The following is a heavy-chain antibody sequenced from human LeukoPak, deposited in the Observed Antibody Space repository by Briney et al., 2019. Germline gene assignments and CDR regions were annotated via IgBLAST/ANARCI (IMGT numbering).Heavy chain of an antibody. Sequence: GGSLRLSCAASGVTFSTYWMTWVRQAPGKGLEWVSVIHTDGSTYYADSVKGRFTISRDNFKNTLYLQMNSLRVEDTAVYYCARDRPYGGKGDFEYWGQGTLVTVSS. J-gene: IGHJ4*02. CDR1: GVTFSTYW. D-gene: IGHD4-23*01. V-gene: IGHV3-66*01. CDR3: ARDRPYGGKGDFEY. CDR2: IHTDGST.